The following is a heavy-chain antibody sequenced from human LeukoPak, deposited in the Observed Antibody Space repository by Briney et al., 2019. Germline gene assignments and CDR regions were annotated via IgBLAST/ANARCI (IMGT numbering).Heavy chain of an antibody. CDR1: GFTFSSYG. J-gene: IGHJ4*02. D-gene: IGHD1-26*01. Sequence: GGSLRLSCAASGFTFSSYGMHWVRQAPGKGLEWVAVISYDGSNKYYADSVKGRFTISRDNSKNTLYLQMNSLRAEDTAVYYCAKIVSGSNPGEYWGQGTLVTVSS. V-gene: IGHV3-30*18. CDR2: ISYDGSNK. CDR3: AKIVSGSNPGEY.